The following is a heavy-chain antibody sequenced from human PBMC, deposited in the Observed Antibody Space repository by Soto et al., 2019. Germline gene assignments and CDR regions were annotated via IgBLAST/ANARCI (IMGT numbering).Heavy chain of an antibody. D-gene: IGHD5-18*01. Sequence: EVQLLESGGGLVQPGGSLRLSCAASGITFTNYALSWVRQAPGKGLEWVSGISGSGTGTYYADSVKGRFTISRDNSNSTESLNMTSLRADETAIYYCAKEGGGGTAMVTSYFDYWGQGTLVTVSS. CDR1: GITFTNYA. CDR3: AKEGGGGTAMVTSYFDY. J-gene: IGHJ4*02. CDR2: ISGSGTGT. V-gene: IGHV3-23*01.